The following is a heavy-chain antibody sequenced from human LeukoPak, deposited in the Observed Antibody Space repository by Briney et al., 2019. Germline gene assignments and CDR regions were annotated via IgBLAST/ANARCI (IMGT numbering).Heavy chain of an antibody. D-gene: IGHD4-23*01. Sequence: ASVKVSFKASGYTFTTYVISWVRQAPGQGLEWMGWISAYNGNTNYAQKLQGRVTMTTDTSTSTAYMELRSLRSDDTAMYYCARAGYGGNSYYFDYWGQGTLVTVSS. CDR1: GYTFTTYV. V-gene: IGHV1-18*01. CDR2: ISAYNGNT. CDR3: ARAGYGGNSYYFDY. J-gene: IGHJ4*02.